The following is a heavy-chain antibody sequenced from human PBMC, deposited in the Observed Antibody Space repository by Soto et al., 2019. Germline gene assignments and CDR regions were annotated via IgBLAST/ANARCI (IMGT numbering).Heavy chain of an antibody. D-gene: IGHD3-10*01. Sequence: SETLSLTCSVSGGSINTYYWSWIRQPPGKELEWIGFIYSSGNTHYNPSLKSRVTISVDTSNNQFSLRLSSVTAADTAVYFCARDRGPTSYFDYWGQGALVTVSS. CDR3: ARDRGPTSYFDY. CDR2: IYSSGNT. V-gene: IGHV4-59*01. J-gene: IGHJ4*02. CDR1: GGSINTYY.